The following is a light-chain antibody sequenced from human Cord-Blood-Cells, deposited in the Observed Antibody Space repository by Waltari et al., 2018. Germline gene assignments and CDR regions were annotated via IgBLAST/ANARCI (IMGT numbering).Light chain of an antibody. V-gene: IGKV3-20*01. J-gene: IGKJ4*01. CDR3: QQYGSSLALT. Sequence: LSLSPGERATLSCRASQSVSSSYLAWYQQKPGQAPRLLIYGASSRATGIPDRFSGSGSGTDFTLTISRLEPEDFAVYYCQQYGSSLALTFGGGTKVEIK. CDR2: GAS. CDR1: QSVSSSY.